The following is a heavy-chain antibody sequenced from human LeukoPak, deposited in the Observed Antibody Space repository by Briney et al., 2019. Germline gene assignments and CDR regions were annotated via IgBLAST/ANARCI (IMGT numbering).Heavy chain of an antibody. CDR2: ISWNSGSI. J-gene: IGHJ6*02. D-gene: IGHD3-22*01. V-gene: IGHV3-9*01. CDR1: GFTFDDYA. CDR3: AKDVDRAYYYGMDV. Sequence: GGSLRLSCAASGFTFDDYAMHWVRQASGKGLEWVSGISWNSGSIGYADSVKGRFTISRDNAKNSLYLQMNSLRAEDTALYYCAKDVDRAYYYGMDVWGQGTTVTASS.